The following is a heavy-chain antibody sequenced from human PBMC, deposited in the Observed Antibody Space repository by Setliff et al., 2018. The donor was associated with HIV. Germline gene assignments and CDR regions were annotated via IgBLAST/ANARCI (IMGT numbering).Heavy chain of an antibody. CDR1: GYSFSRFS. CDR3: ARDSSEYFDFSSGDFHYMDV. J-gene: IGHJ6*03. Sequence: GASVKVSCKASGYSFSRFSINWVRQAPGQGLEWMGWINTNSWIPTYAQGFTGRFVFSSDTTVRTAYLEISDLRADDTGVYYCARDSSEYFDFSSGDFHYMDVWGKGPTVTVSS. CDR2: INTNSWIP. D-gene: IGHD3-3*01. V-gene: IGHV7-4-1*02.